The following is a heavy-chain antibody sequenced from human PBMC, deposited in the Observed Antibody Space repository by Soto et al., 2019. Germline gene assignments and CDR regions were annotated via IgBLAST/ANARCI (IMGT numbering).Heavy chain of an antibody. CDR1: GGSISSGGYS. CDR2: IYHSGST. V-gene: IGHV4-30-2*03. D-gene: IGHD3-22*01. J-gene: IGHJ4*02. Sequence: SETLSLTCAVSGGSISSGGYSWSWIRQPPGKGLEWIGYIYHSGSTYYNPSLKSRVTISVDTSKNQFSVKLSSVTAADTAVYYCASQHYYDSSGYYVVYWGQGTLVTVSS. CDR3: ASQHYYDSSGYYVVY.